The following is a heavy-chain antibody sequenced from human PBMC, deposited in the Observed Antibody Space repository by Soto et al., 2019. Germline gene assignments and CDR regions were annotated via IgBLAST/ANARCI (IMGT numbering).Heavy chain of an antibody. CDR3: VRRHVSATGIDWFDP. CDR2: INTANGDT. D-gene: IGHD6-13*01. V-gene: IGHV1-3*04. Sequence: ASVKVSCKASGYTFTSYGIHWVRQAPGQRLEWMGWINTANGDTKYSPKFQGRVTITRDTSASTAYMELSSLRSEDTAVYYCVRRHVSATGIDWFDPWGQGTLVIVSS. CDR1: GYTFTSYG. J-gene: IGHJ5*02.